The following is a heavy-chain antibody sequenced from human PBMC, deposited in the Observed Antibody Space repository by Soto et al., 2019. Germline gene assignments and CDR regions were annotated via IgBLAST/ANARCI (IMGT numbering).Heavy chain of an antibody. CDR1: GFTFSSYE. Sequence: GGSLRLSCAASGFTFSSYEMNWVRQAPGKGLEWVSYISSSGSTIYYADSVKGRFTISRDNAKNSLYLQMNSLRAEDTAVYYCARDPGGSFGMDVWGQGTTVTSP. J-gene: IGHJ6*02. D-gene: IGHD1-26*01. CDR2: ISSSGSTI. V-gene: IGHV3-48*03. CDR3: ARDPGGSFGMDV.